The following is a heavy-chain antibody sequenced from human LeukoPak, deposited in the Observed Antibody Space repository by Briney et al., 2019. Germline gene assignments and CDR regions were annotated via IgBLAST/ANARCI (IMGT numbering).Heavy chain of an antibody. V-gene: IGHV3-23*01. CDR3: AKDYPHYFEGGGDY. CDR2: ISGSGGST. J-gene: IGHJ4*02. Sequence: GGSLRLSCAASGFTFSSYAMSWVRQAPGKGLEWVSAISGSGGSTYYADSVKGRFTISRDNSKNTLYLQMNSLRAEDTAVYYRAKDYPHYFEGGGDYWGQGTLVTVSS. CDR1: GFTFSSYA. D-gene: IGHD3-10*01.